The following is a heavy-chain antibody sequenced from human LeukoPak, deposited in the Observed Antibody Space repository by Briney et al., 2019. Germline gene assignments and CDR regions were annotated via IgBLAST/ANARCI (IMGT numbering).Heavy chain of an antibody. D-gene: IGHD2-2*01. Sequence: ASVKVSCKASGYTFTSYGISWVRQAPGQGLEWMGWISAYNGNTNYAQKLQGRVTMTTDTSTSTAYMELRSLRSDDTAVYYCARDPGERPADNYYYYGMDVWAKGPRSPSPQ. CDR2: ISAYNGNT. CDR1: GYTFTSYG. CDR3: ARDPGERPADNYYYYGMDV. V-gene: IGHV1-18*04. J-gene: IGHJ6*04.